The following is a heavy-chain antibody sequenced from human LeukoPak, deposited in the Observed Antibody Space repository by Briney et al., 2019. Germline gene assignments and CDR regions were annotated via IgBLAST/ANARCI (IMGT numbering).Heavy chain of an antibody. CDR2: ISDNGGGT. CDR3: AKHFSSGTYYNYFDY. J-gene: IGHJ4*02. D-gene: IGHD3-10*01. Sequence: GGSLRLSCAASGFTFSSYGMNWVRQAPGKGMEWVSAISDNGGGTYSADSVKGRFTISRDNSKNTLYLQMNSLRAGDTAVYYCAKHFSSGTYYNYFDYWGQGTLVTVSS. CDR1: GFTFSSYG. V-gene: IGHV3-23*01.